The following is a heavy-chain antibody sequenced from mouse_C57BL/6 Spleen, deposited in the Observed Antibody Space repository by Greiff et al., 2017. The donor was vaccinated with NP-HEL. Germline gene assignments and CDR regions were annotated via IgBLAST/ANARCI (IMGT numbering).Heavy chain of an antibody. Sequence: QVQLQQPGAELVRPGSSVKLSCKASGYTFTSYWMDWVKQRPGQGLEWIGNIYPSDSETHYNQKFKDKATLTVDKSSSTAYMQLSSLTSEDSAVYYCARSEGIYYYGSSSDYWGQGTTLTVSS. CDR1: GYTFTSYW. D-gene: IGHD1-1*01. CDR2: IYPSDSET. J-gene: IGHJ2*01. V-gene: IGHV1-61*01. CDR3: ARSEGIYYYGSSSDY.